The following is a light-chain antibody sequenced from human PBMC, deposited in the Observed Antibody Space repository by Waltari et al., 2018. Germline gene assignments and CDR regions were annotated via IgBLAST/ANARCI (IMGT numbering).Light chain of an antibody. CDR3: QQYGGSPPT. Sequence: DIVLTPSPGPLPLSPGERATLSCRGSQSVSSRYLAWYQRRPGQAPRLLIHGASNRATGIPERFSGSGSGTDFTLTITRLEPEDFAVYYCQQYGGSPPTFGQGTKVEMK. CDR1: QSVSSRY. V-gene: IGKV3-20*01. J-gene: IGKJ1*01. CDR2: GAS.